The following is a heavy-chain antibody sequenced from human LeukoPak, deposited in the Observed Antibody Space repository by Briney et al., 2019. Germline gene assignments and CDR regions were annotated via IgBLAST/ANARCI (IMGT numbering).Heavy chain of an antibody. CDR3: ARGGIQVFGIDEFDY. CDR1: GFTFSTYA. V-gene: IGHV3-21*01. Sequence: PGGSLRLSCAASGFTFSTYAMHWVRQAPGKGLEWVSSSGTRSGTKYYADSVKGRFTISRDSAMNSVSLQINSLRAEDTAVYYCARGGIQVFGIDEFDYWGQGTLVTVSS. D-gene: IGHD5-18*01. CDR2: SGTRSGTK. J-gene: IGHJ4*02.